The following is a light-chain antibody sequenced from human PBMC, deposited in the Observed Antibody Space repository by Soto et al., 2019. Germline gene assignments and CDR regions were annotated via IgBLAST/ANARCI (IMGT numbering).Light chain of an antibody. CDR2: AAS. CDR3: QQYDTLRT. J-gene: IGKJ2*01. V-gene: IGKV1-12*01. Sequence: DIQMTQSPSSVSASVGDRVTITCRASQGISSWLAWYQQKPGKAPKLLIYAASSLQSGVPSRFTGSGSGTDFSLIISSLQPEDIATYYCQQYDTLRTFGQGTKVEIK. CDR1: QGISSW.